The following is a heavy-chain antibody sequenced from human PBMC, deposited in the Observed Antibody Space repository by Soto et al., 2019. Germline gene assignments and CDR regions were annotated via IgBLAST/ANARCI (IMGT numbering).Heavy chain of an antibody. CDR2: IYYTGST. V-gene: IGHV4-31*03. Sequence: PSETLSLTCTVSGDSIRIAGHYWSCMRQHPGKGLEWIGYIYYTGSTYYNPSLKSRVSISLDTSQNQFSLKLTSVTAADTAVYYCARSGASGIIITSKWFDPWGQGTLVTVSS. D-gene: IGHD1-1*01. CDR1: GDSIRIAGHY. CDR3: ARSGASGIIITSKWFDP. J-gene: IGHJ5*02.